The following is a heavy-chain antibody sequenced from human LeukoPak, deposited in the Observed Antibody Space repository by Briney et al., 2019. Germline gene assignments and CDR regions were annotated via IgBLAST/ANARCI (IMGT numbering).Heavy chain of an antibody. D-gene: IGHD5-18*01. Sequence: PGGSLRLSCAASGFTFSSYAMSWVRQAPGKGLEWVSAISGSGGSTYYADSVKGRFTISRDNSKNTLYLQMNSLRAEDTAVYYCAKEHDGYSYGGGGFDYWGQGTLVTVSS. CDR1: GFTFSSYA. J-gene: IGHJ4*02. V-gene: IGHV3-23*01. CDR2: ISGSGGST. CDR3: AKEHDGYSYGGGGFDY.